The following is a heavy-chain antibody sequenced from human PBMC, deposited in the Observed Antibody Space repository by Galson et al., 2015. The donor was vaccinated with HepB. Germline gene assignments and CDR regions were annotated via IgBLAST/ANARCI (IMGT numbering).Heavy chain of an antibody. CDR2: ISSSSSII. CDR1: GFTFSSYS. D-gene: IGHD2-2*01. V-gene: IGHV3-48*02. Sequence: SLRLSCAASGFTFSSYSMNWVRQAPGKGLEWVSYISSSSSIIYYADSVKGRFTISRDNAKNSLYLQMNMLRDEDTAVYYCARDGVIVVVPAAPPGNYYYYGMDAWGPGTTVTVSS. J-gene: IGHJ6*02. CDR3: ARDGVIVVVPAAPPGNYYYYGMDA.